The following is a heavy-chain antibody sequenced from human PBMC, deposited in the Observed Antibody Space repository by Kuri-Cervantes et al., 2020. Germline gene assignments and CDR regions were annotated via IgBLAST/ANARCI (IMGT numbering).Heavy chain of an antibody. CDR1: GFTFSSYA. D-gene: IGHD6-19*01. CDR3: AREGIAVAGTFDY. CDR2: ISSSSSYI. J-gene: IGHJ4*02. V-gene: IGHV3-21*01. Sequence: GGSLRLSCAASGFTFSSYAMSWVRQAPGKGLEWVSAISSSSSYIYYADSVKGRFTISRDNAKNSLYLQMNSLRAEDTAVYYCAREGIAVAGTFDYWGQGTLVTVSS.